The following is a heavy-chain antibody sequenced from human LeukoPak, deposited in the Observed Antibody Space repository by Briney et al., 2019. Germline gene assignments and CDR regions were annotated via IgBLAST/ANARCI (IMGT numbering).Heavy chain of an antibody. J-gene: IGHJ4*02. D-gene: IGHD2-21*01. CDR3: ARDLSAAYDF. CDR2: LVYDERN. Sequence: SLRLSCAASGFPFSSYGMHWVCQAPGKGLEWVARLVYDERNDYANSVKGRFTISRDNSKNTLYLQMDNLRVDDTAVYYCARDLSAAYDFWGQGILVTVSS. V-gene: IGHV3-33*01. CDR1: GFPFSSYG.